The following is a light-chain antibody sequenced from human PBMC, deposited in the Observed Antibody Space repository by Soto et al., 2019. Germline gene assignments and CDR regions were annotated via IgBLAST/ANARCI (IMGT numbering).Light chain of an antibody. V-gene: IGKV1-5*01. CDR3: QQYDEYPLT. Sequence: DIQMTQSPATLSATVGDRVTITCRASQHIRSWLAWYQQKPGKVPNLLIWDTSKLHSGVPSRFSGSGSGTEFTLTIGSLQRDDFATYWCQQYDEYPLTFGGGTKVELK. CDR1: QHIRSW. J-gene: IGKJ4*01. CDR2: DTS.